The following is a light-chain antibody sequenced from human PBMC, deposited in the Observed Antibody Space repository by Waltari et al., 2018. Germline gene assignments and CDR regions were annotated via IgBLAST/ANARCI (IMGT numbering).Light chain of an antibody. CDR2: SND. CDR1: RSNIGSNT. V-gene: IGLV1-44*01. J-gene: IGLJ2*01. Sequence: QSVLTQPPSASGTPGQRVTISCSGSRSNIGSNTVNWYQQFPGTAPKLLMYSNDERPSGVPDRVSGSKSDTSASLAISGLQSEDEADYYCAAWDDRLNGPVFGGGTKLTVL. CDR3: AAWDDRLNGPV.